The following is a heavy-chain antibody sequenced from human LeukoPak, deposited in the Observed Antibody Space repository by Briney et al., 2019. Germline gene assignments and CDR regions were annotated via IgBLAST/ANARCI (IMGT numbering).Heavy chain of an antibody. CDR1: GGSISSYY. V-gene: IGHV4-59*01. J-gene: IGHJ4*02. Sequence: SETLSLTCTVSGGSISSYYWSWIRQPPGKGLEWIGYIYYSGSTNYNPSLKSRVTISVDTSKNQFSLKLSSVTAADTAVYYCARGDSSGWYGFDYWGQGTLVIVSS. D-gene: IGHD6-19*01. CDR3: ARGDSSGWYGFDY. CDR2: IYYSGST.